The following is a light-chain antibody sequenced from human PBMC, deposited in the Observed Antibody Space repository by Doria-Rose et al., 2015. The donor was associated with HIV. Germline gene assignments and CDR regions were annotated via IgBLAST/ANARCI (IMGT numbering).Light chain of an antibody. CDR1: QSLLYTSKHY. CDR2: WAS. CDR3: QQYYDTPS. V-gene: IGKV4-1*01. J-gene: IGKJ3*01. Sequence: DIQVTQSPESLGMSLGERATLNCKSNQSLLYTSKHYLAWYQQKPGQPPKLLIDWASTRQSAVTARFSGSGSGTDFTLTISSLEAEDVSVYYCQQYYDTPSFGPGTTVDIK.